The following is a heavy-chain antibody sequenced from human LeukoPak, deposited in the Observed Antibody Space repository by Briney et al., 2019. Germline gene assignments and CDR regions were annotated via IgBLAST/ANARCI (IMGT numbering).Heavy chain of an antibody. V-gene: IGHV1-2*02. CDR3: ARDEPSRLCTHGVCSIFDF. Sequence: ASVKVSFKASGYTFTSYYIHWVRRAPGQGLEWMGKIDPNNGATHFAQSFQGRVTMTRDTSISTTYMELSGLTSDDTAIYFCARDEPSRLCTHGVCSIFDFWGQGSLVTVSS. D-gene: IGHD3-10*01. J-gene: IGHJ4*02. CDR2: IDPNNGAT. CDR1: GYTFTSYY.